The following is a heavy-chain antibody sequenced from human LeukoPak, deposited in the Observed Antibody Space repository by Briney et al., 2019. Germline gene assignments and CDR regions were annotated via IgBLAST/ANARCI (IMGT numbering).Heavy chain of an antibody. CDR3: ARDPPVGYFDY. CDR2: IYYSGST. V-gene: IGHV4-39*07. CDR1: GGSISSSSYY. D-gene: IGHD3-16*01. Sequence: SETLSLTCTVSGGSISSSSYYWGWIRQPPGKGLEWIGSIYYSGSTYYNPSLKSRVTISVDTSKNQFSLKLSSVTAADTAVYYCARDPPVGYFDYWGQGTLVTVSS. J-gene: IGHJ4*02.